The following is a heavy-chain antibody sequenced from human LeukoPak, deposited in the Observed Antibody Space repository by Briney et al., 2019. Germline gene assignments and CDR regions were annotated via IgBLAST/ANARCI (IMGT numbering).Heavy chain of an antibody. CDR2: INWNSGST. CDR1: GFTFSSFE. D-gene: IGHD3-10*01. CDR3: ARLSAYYYGSFFYYYMDV. J-gene: IGHJ6*03. V-gene: IGHV3-20*04. Sequence: GGSLRLSCAASGFTFSSFEMNWVRHAPGKGLEWVSGINWNSGSTGYADSVKGRFTISRDNAKNSVYLHMNSLRAEDTALYYCARLSAYYYGSFFYYYMDVWGKGTTVTVSS.